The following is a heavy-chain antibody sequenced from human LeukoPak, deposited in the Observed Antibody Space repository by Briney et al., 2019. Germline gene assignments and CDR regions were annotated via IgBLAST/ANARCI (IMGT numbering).Heavy chain of an antibody. Sequence: PGGSLRLSCAASGFTFSSYSMNWVRQAPGKGLEWVSSIRSSSSYIYYADSVKGRFTISRDNAKNSLYLQMNSLRAEDTAVYYCASMYDYVWGSYPDLDYWGQGTLVTVSS. D-gene: IGHD3-16*01. CDR1: GFTFSSYS. CDR2: IRSSSSYI. CDR3: ASMYDYVWGSYPDLDY. V-gene: IGHV3-21*01. J-gene: IGHJ4*02.